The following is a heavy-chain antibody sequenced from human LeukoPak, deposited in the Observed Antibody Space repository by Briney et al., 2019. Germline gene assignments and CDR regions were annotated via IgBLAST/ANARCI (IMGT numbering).Heavy chain of an antibody. CDR3: ARVGLETTVTTRGYFDY. J-gene: IGHJ4*02. V-gene: IGHV1-18*01. CDR1: GYTFTSYG. CDR2: ISAYNGNT. Sequence: ASVKVSCKASGYTFTSYGISWVRQGPGQGLEWMGWISAYNGNTNYTQKLQGRVTMTTDTSTSTAYMELRSLRSDDTAVYYCARVGLETTVTTRGYFDYWGQGTLVTVSS. D-gene: IGHD4-17*01.